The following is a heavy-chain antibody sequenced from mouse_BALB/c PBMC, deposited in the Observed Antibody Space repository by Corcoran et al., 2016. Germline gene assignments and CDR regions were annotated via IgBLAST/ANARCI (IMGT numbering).Heavy chain of an antibody. CDR1: GYTFTNYG. CDR2: INTYTGEP. CDR3: ARSATVGAMDY. V-gene: IGHV9-1*02. D-gene: IGHD1-1*01. J-gene: IGHJ4*01. Sequence: QIQLVQSGPELKKPGETVKISCKASGYTFTNYGMNWVKQAPGKGLKWMGWINTYTGEPTYADDVKGRFAFSLETSASTAYLQINNLKNEDMATYFCARSATVGAMDYWGQGTSVTVSS.